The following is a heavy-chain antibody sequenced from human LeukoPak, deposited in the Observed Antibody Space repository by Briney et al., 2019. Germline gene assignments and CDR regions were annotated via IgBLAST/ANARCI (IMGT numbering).Heavy chain of an antibody. D-gene: IGHD2-21*01. CDR3: ARATPAILPSFDS. CDR2: IDHSGST. Sequence: SETLSLTCAVYGGSFSDYRWNWIRQPPGKGLEWIGEIDHSGSTNYNPSLKSRVTISEDTSKNQFSLKLSSVTAADTAVYYCARATPAILPSFDSWGQGTLVTVSS. J-gene: IGHJ4*02. CDR1: GGSFSDYR. V-gene: IGHV4-34*01.